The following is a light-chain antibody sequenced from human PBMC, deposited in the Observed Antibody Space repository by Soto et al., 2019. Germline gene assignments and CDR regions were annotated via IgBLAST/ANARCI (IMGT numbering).Light chain of an antibody. Sequence: EIVLTQSPGTLSLSPGERTTLSCRASQSVSSNFLDWYQQKPGQAPRLLIYGASSRATGIPDRFSGSGSGTDFTLTISRLEPEDFSVYYCQQYEPSPRTFGQGTQVEI. CDR3: QQYEPSPRT. J-gene: IGKJ1*01. CDR2: GAS. CDR1: QSVSSNF. V-gene: IGKV3-20*01.